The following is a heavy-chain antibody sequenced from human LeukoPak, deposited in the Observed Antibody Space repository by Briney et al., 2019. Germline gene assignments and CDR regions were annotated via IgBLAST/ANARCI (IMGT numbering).Heavy chain of an antibody. V-gene: IGHV4-4*07. Sequence: SETLSLTCTVSGGSISSYYWSWIRQPAGKGLEWIGRIHTTGSTNYNPSLKSRVTMSVDTSKNQFSLKLSSVTAADTAVYYCARGLKVPPYYDFWSGYRRDYYYYMDVWGKGTTVTVSS. CDR1: GGSISSYY. D-gene: IGHD3-3*01. CDR2: IHTTGST. J-gene: IGHJ6*03. CDR3: ARGLKVPPYYDFWSGYRRDYYYYMDV.